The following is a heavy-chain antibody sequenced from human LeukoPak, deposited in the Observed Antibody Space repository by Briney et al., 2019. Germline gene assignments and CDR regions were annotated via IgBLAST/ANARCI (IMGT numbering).Heavy chain of an antibody. V-gene: IGHV3-53*01. CDR2: IYSGGST. CDR1: GFTFSSNY. D-gene: IGHD2-2*01. Sequence: PGGSLRLSCAASGFTFSSNYMSWVRQAPGKGLEWVSVIYSGGSTYYADSVKGRFTISRDNSKNTLYLQMNSLRAEDTAVYYCARDDCSSTSCYRYYGMDVWGQGTPVTVSS. J-gene: IGHJ6*02. CDR3: ARDDCSSTSCYRYYGMDV.